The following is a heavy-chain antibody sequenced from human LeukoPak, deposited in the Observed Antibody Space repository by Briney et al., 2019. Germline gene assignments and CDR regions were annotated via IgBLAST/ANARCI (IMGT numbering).Heavy chain of an antibody. J-gene: IGHJ6*02. CDR1: GYTFTSYY. D-gene: IGHD5-12*01. CDR2: INPSGGST. CDR3: ARGCEDTVGFDYYYYGMDV. V-gene: IGHV1-46*01. Sequence: ASVKVSCKASGYTFTSYYMHWVRQAPGQGLEWMGIINPSGGSTSYVQKFQGRVTMTRDTSTSTVYMELSSLRSEDTAVYYCARGCEDTVGFDYYYYGMDVWGQGTTVTVSS.